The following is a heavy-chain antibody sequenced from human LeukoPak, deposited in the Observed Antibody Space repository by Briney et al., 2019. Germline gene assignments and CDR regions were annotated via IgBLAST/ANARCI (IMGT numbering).Heavy chain of an antibody. V-gene: IGHV3-30*02. Sequence: GGSLRLSCAASGFTFTNYGIHWVRQAPGKGLEWVAFIPFDGSNTYYADSVKGRFTISRDNSKNPLFLQMNSLSAEDTAVYYCAELGITMIGGVWGKGTTVTISS. CDR3: AELGITMIGGV. CDR1: GFTFTNYG. J-gene: IGHJ6*04. D-gene: IGHD3-10*02. CDR2: IPFDGSNT.